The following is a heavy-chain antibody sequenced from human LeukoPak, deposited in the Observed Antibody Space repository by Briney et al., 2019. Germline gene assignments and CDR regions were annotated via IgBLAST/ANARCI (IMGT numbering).Heavy chain of an antibody. CDR2: FDPEDGET. CDR3: ARTHCSSTSCYADYYYYYMDV. Sequence: GASVKVSCKASGGTFSSYAISWVRQAPGKGLEWMGGFDPEDGETIYAQKFQGRVTMTEDTSTDTAYMELSSLRSEDTAVYYCARTHCSSTSCYADYYYYYMDVWGKGTTVTVSS. CDR1: GGTFSSYA. D-gene: IGHD2-2*01. V-gene: IGHV1-24*01. J-gene: IGHJ6*03.